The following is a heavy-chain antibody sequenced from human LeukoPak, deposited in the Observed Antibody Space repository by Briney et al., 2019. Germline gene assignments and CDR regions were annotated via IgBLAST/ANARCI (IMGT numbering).Heavy chain of an antibody. CDR3: ARDLVTVTKGFDI. J-gene: IGHJ3*02. CDR1: GDSFSSHF. CDR2: FSHIGRT. Sequence: SETLSLTRAVSGDSFSSHFWTCIRQSPGGGLEWIWYFSHIGRTDYNPSLKSRVTISIDTSKNQFSLKLRSVTAADTAVYYCARDLVTVTKGFDIWGQGTMVSVSS. V-gene: IGHV4-59*11. D-gene: IGHD4-17*01.